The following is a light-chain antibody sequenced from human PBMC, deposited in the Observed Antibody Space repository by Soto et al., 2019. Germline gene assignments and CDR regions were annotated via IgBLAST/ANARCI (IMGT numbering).Light chain of an antibody. J-gene: IGKJ5*01. CDR3: QQYNNWAPIT. CDR2: AAS. Sequence: EILLTQSPATLSVSPGERATLSCRASQSVSSNLAWYQQKPGQAPRLLIYAASTRATGIPARFSDSGSGREFTLTISSLQSEDFAVYYCQQYNNWAPITFGQGTRLEIK. V-gene: IGKV3D-15*01. CDR1: QSVSSN.